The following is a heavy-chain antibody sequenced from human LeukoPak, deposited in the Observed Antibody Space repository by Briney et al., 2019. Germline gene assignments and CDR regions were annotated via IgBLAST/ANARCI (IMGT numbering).Heavy chain of an antibody. CDR3: ARDGVGDGYAGYFDY. Sequence: PSETLSLTCTVSGGSISSGSYYWSWIRQPAGKGLEWIGRIYTSGSTNYNPSLKSRVTISVDTSKNQFSLKLSSVTAADTAVYYCARDGVGDGYAGYFDYWGQGTLVTVSS. V-gene: IGHV4-61*02. CDR2: IYTSGST. D-gene: IGHD5-24*01. CDR1: GGSISSGSYY. J-gene: IGHJ4*02.